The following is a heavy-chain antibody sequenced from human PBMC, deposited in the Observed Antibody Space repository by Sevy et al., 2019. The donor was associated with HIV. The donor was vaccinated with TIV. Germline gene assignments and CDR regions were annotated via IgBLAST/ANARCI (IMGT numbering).Heavy chain of an antibody. D-gene: IGHD3-22*01. CDR1: GGSISGHS. V-gene: IGHV4-59*11. J-gene: IGHJ4*02. CDR2: MYDSGSS. CDR3: ARGGALTYYDTSGFQNYFDS. Sequence: SETLSLTCTVSGGSISGHSWGWIRQSPGKGLEWIAYMYDSGSSNYNTSLRSRVTISVDTSKNQISLRLSSVTAADTAVYYCARGGALTYYDTSGFQNYFDSWGPGNLVTVSS.